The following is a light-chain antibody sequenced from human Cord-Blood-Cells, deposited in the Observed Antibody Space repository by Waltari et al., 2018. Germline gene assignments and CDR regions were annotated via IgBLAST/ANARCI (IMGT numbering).Light chain of an antibody. CDR2: GKN. J-gene: IGLJ1*01. CDR3: NSRDSSGNHHYV. CDR1: SLRSYY. V-gene: IGLV3-19*01. Sequence: SSELPQDPAVSVALGQTVRITCQGDSLRSYYASWYQQKPGQAPVLVIYGKNNRPSGIPDRFSASSSGNTASLTITGAQAEDEADYSCNSRDSSGNHHYVFGTGTKVTVL.